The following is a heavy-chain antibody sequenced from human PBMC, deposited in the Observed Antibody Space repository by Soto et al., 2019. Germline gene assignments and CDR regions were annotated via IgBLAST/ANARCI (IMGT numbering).Heavy chain of an antibody. CDR2: FYYSENT. CDR3: ARLGGHCSSSICFGFYVMDV. D-gene: IGHD2-2*01. Sequence: PSETLSLTCAVSGGSITSSSYSWGWVRQPPGKGLEWIATFYYSENTHYNPSLESRVTVSVDTSKNQFSLKLSSVTAADTAVYYCARLGGHCSSSICFGFYVMDVWGQGTTVTVSS. V-gene: IGHV4-39*01. J-gene: IGHJ6*02. CDR1: GGSITSSSYS.